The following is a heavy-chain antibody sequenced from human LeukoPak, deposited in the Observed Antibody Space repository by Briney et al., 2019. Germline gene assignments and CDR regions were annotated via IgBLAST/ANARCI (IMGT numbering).Heavy chain of an antibody. V-gene: IGHV3-23*01. CDR2: IIASGGTT. CDR1: GFTFSISD. Sequence: PGGSLRLSCAASGFTFSISDMHWVRQTPGKGLEWVSSIIASGGTTYYADSVKGRFTISRDNSKNTVYLQMNTLRAEDTAVYYCAKGAGGSYGLYYFDYWGQGALVTVSS. D-gene: IGHD3-10*01. J-gene: IGHJ4*02. CDR3: AKGAGGSYGLYYFDY.